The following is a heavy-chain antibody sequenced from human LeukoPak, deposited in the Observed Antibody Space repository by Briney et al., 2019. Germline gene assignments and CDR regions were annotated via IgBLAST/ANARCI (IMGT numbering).Heavy chain of an antibody. CDR2: ISGSGGST. Sequence: GGTLRLSCAASGFTFSSYGMSWVRQAPGKGLEWVSAISGSGGSTYYADSVKGRFTISRDSSKNTLYLQMNSLRAGDAAVYYCAKEGYDYVWGSYRLIDYWGQGTLVTVSS. V-gene: IGHV3-23*01. D-gene: IGHD3-16*02. CDR3: AKEGYDYVWGSYRLIDY. J-gene: IGHJ4*02. CDR1: GFTFSSYG.